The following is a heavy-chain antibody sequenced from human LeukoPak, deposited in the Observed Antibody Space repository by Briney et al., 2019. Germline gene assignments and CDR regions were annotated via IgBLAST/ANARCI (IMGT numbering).Heavy chain of an antibody. CDR3: ARSVKEGYCSSTSCPEFDY. Sequence: ASVKVSCKGSGYTFTGYYMHWVRQAPGQGLEWMGWINPNSGGTNYAQKFQGRVTMTRDTSISTAYMELSRLRSDDTAVYYCARSVKEGYCSSTSCPEFDYWGQGTLVTVSS. CDR2: INPNSGGT. D-gene: IGHD2-2*01. V-gene: IGHV1-2*02. J-gene: IGHJ4*02. CDR1: GYTFTGYY.